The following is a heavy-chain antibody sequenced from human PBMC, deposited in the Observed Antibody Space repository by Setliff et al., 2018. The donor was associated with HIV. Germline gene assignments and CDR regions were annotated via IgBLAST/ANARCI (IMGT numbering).Heavy chain of an antibody. D-gene: IGHD6-13*01. CDR3: AKDRLLDGSSWYYLDY. J-gene: IGHJ4*02. CDR2: IRYDGSDK. CDR1: GFTFSSYG. Sequence: SGGSLRLSCAASGFTFSSYGMHWVRQAPGKGLEWVAFIRYDGSDKYYVDSVKGRFTVSRDNSKNTLYLQMNSLRPEDTALYYCAKDRLLDGSSWYYLDYWGQGTLVTVSS. V-gene: IGHV3-30*02.